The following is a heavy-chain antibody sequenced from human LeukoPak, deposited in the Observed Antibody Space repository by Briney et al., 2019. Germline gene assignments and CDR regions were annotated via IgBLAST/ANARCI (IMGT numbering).Heavy chain of an antibody. Sequence: NPSETLSLTCAVYGGSLSGFSWSWIRQPPGKGLEWIGELNHSGSTNYNPSLKSRVTISVDTFKNQFSLKLSSVTAADSAFYYCARVPGRPAAVFDYWGQGTLVTVSS. CDR2: LNHSGST. D-gene: IGHD2-2*01. CDR1: GGSLSGFS. V-gene: IGHV4-34*01. J-gene: IGHJ4*02. CDR3: ARVPGRPAAVFDY.